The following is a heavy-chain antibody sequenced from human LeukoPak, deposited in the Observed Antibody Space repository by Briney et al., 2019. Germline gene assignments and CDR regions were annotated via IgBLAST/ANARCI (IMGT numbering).Heavy chain of an antibody. CDR2: ISSSSSYT. CDR3: ARDLASNSVHKYCSSTSCYLPSFDP. Sequence: GGSLRLSCAASGFTFSSYSMNWVRQAPGKGLEWVSSISSSSSYTYYADSVKGRFTISRDKAKNSLYLQMNSLRAEDTAVYYCARDLASNSVHKYCSSTSCYLPSFDPWGQGTLVTVSS. D-gene: IGHD2-2*01. J-gene: IGHJ5*02. CDR1: GFTFSSYS. V-gene: IGHV3-21*01.